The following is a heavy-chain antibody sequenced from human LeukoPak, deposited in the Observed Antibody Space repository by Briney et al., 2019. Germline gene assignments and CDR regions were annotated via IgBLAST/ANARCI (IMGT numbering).Heavy chain of an antibody. D-gene: IGHD4-17*01. J-gene: IGHJ4*02. V-gene: IGHV3-21*01. CDR1: GFTFINYS. CDR3: ACLRGPSDY. CDR2: ISTNSAFI. Sequence: KAGGSLRLSCTASGFTFINYSMNWVCQAPGKGLEWVSSISTNSAFIYYADSVRGRFTISRDNTKNSLYLQMDSLTADDTAVYFRACLRGPSDYWGQGTLVTVSS.